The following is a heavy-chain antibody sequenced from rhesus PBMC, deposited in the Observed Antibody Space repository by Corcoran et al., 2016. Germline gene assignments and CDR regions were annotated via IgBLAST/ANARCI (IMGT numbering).Heavy chain of an antibody. CDR3: ASQDSLFDY. D-gene: IGHD1-1-1*01. V-gene: IGHV4-169*01. CDR2: IYGSGSST. CDR1: GGSISSSY. J-gene: IGHJ4*01. Sequence: QLQLQESGPGLVKPSETLSVTCAVSGGSISSSYWSWLRQAPGKGLEWIGYIYGSGSSTNYNPSLKSRVTLSVDTSKNQLSLKLSSVTAADTAVYYCASQDSLFDYWGQGVLVTVSS.